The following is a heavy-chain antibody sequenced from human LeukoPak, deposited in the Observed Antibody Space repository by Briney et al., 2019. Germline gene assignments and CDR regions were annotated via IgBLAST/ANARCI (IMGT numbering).Heavy chain of an antibody. CDR1: GGTFSSYA. CDR2: IIPILGIA. CDR3: ARDPANGSGYAAC. V-gene: IGHV1-69*04. Sequence: GASVKVSCKASGGTFSSYAISWVRQAPGQGLEWMGRIIPILGIANYAQKFQGRVTITADKSTSTAYMELSSLRSEDTAVYYCARDPANGSGYAACWGQGTLVTVSS. J-gene: IGHJ4*02. D-gene: IGHD5-12*01.